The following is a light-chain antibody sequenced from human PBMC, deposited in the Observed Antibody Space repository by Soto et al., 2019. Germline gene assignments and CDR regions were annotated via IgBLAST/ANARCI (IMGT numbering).Light chain of an antibody. CDR3: TSYTSSSTNYV. CDR1: SSDIGGYNY. V-gene: IGLV2-14*01. Sequence: QSVLTQPASVSGSPGQSITISCTGTSSDIGGYNYVSWYQQHPGKAPKLVIYEVTNRPSGLSNRFSGSKSGNTASLTISGLQAEDEADYYCTSYTSSSTNYVFGTGTKLTVL. J-gene: IGLJ1*01. CDR2: EVT.